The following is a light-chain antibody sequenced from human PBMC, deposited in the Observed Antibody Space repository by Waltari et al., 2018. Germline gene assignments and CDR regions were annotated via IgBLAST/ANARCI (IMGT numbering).Light chain of an antibody. CDR1: QSLFFGASGKNY. CDR3: QQYSSSPIT. V-gene: IGKV4-1*01. Sequence: DIVLTQSPDSLAVSLGERATIDCWSSQSLFFGASGKNYLAWYQQKPGQPPKVLIYWASTREAGLPGRISGSGSGAHFTLTVDSLQAEDVAVYYCQQYSSSPITFGQGTRLEI. CDR2: WAS. J-gene: IGKJ5*01.